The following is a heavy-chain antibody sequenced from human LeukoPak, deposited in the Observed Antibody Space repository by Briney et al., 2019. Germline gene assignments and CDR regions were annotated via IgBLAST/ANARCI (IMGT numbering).Heavy chain of an antibody. V-gene: IGHV4-39*01. J-gene: IGHJ4*02. CDR1: SGSVSSMSTY. Sequence: PSETLSLTCTVSSGSVSSMSTYWGWIRRPPGTGLEWIGSVYYDGSTYYNPSLKSRVTISVDTSKNQFSLKLSSVTAADTAVYYCARHRYSSSSPANYWGQGTLVTVSS. CDR3: ARHRYSSSSPANY. CDR2: VYYDGST. D-gene: IGHD6-6*01.